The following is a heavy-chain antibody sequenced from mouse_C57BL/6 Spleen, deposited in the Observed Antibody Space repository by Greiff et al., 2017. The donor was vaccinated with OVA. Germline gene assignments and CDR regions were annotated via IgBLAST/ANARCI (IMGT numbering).Heavy chain of an antibody. J-gene: IGHJ2*01. CDR2: ISYDGSN. D-gene: IGHD2-3*01. CDR1: GYSITSGYY. CDR3: AREGDGLTGDY. V-gene: IGHV3-6*01. Sequence: DVKLQESGPGLVKPSQSLSLTCSVPGYSITSGYYWNWIRQFPGNKLEWMGYISYDGSNNYNPSLKNRISITRDTSKNQFFLKLNSVTTEDTATYYCAREGDGLTGDYWGQGTTLTVSS.